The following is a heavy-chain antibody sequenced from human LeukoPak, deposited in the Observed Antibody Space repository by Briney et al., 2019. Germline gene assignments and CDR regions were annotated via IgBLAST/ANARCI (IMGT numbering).Heavy chain of an antibody. CDR1: GGSISSSSYY. D-gene: IGHD3-3*01. J-gene: IGHJ4*02. CDR2: IYSSGCT. CDR3: ARGQGTYDFWSGYYPLDY. V-gene: IGHV4-39*07. Sequence: PSETLSLTCIVSGGSISSSSYYWGWIRQPPGKGLEWIGSIYSSGCTYYNPSLKSRVSISVDTSKNQFSLKLSSVTAADTAVYYCARGQGTYDFWSGYYPLDYWGQGTLVTVSS.